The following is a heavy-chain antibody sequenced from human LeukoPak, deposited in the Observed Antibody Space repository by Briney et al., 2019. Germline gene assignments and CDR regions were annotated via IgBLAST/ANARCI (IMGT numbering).Heavy chain of an antibody. Sequence: AASVKVSCKASGYTFTGFYIHWVRQAPGQGLEWMGWINSNTGATNSAQKSQGRVTMTRDTSISTAYMELSRLRSDDTAVYYCARPYSYDDPFDSWGQGSLVTVSS. J-gene: IGHJ4*02. CDR1: GYTFTGFY. CDR2: INSNTGAT. CDR3: ARPYSYDDPFDS. D-gene: IGHD3-3*01. V-gene: IGHV1-2*02.